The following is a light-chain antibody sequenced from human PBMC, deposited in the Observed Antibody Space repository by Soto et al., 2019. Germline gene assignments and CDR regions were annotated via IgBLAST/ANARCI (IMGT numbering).Light chain of an antibody. Sequence: DIQMTQSPSSLSASVGDRVTITCRSSHSISNYLNWYQQRPGKAPNLLIYGASNLQSGVPSRFSGSESGTDFTLTISSLLPEDVATYYCQQSYATPITFGQGTRLEIK. CDR1: HSISNY. J-gene: IGKJ5*01. CDR3: QQSYATPIT. CDR2: GAS. V-gene: IGKV1-39*01.